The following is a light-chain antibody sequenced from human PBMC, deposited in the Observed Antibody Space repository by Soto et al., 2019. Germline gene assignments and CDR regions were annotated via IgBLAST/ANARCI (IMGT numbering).Light chain of an antibody. Sequence: DIQMTQSPSTLSGSVGDRVTITCRASQTISSWLAWYQQKPGKAPKLLIYKASTLKSGVPSRFSGSGSGTEFTLTITSLHPDDFATYYCQQYATYSPEWTFGQGTKVDIK. CDR2: KAS. CDR1: QTISSW. J-gene: IGKJ1*01. V-gene: IGKV1-5*03. CDR3: QQYATYSPEWT.